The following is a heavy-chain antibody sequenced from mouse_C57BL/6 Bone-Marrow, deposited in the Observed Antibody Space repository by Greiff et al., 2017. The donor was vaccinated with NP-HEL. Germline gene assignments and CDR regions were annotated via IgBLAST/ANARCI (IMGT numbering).Heavy chain of an antibody. V-gene: IGHV1-26*01. Sequence: VQLQQSGPELVKPGASVKISCKASGYTFTDYYMNWVKQSHGKSLEWIGDINPNNGGTSYNQKFKGKATLTVDKSSSTAYMELRSLTSEDSAVYYCARGNYGSSSNFDYWGQGTTLTVSS. CDR3: ARGNYGSSSNFDY. CDR1: GYTFTDYY. CDR2: INPNNGGT. D-gene: IGHD1-1*01. J-gene: IGHJ2*01.